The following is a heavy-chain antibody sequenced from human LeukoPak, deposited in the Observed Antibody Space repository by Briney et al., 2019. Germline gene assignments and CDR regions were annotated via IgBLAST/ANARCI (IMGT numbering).Heavy chain of an antibody. Sequence: GASVKVSCKASGGTFSSYAISWVRQAPGQGLEWMGGIIPIFGTANYAQKFQGRVTITADESTSTAYTELSSLRSEDTAVYYCARAKKGPVGRSYWYFDLWGRGTLVTVSS. CDR1: GGTFSSYA. CDR2: IIPIFGTA. D-gene: IGHD1-26*01. V-gene: IGHV1-69*13. CDR3: ARAKKGPVGRSYWYFDL. J-gene: IGHJ2*01.